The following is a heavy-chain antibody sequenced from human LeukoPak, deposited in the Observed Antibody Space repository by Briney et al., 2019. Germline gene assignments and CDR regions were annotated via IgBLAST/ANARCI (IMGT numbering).Heavy chain of an antibody. Sequence: GASVKVSCKVSGYTLTELSMHWVRQAPGKGLEWMGGFDPEDGETIYAQKFQGRVTMTEDTSTDTAYMELSSLRSEDTAVYYCARFDYDSSGPYGAFDIWGQGTMVTVSS. CDR3: ARFDYDSSGPYGAFDI. V-gene: IGHV1-24*01. D-gene: IGHD3-22*01. J-gene: IGHJ3*02. CDR1: GYTLTELS. CDR2: FDPEDGET.